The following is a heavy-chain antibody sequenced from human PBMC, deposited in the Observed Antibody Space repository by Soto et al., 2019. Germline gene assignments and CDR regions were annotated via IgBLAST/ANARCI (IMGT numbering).Heavy chain of an antibody. CDR3: ARDSGLRDYYYYYGMDV. D-gene: IGHD4-17*01. CDR1: GYSFTSYW. J-gene: IGHJ6*02. Sequence: PGESLKISCKGSGYSFTSYWIGWVRQMPGKGLEWMGIIYPGDSDTRYSPSFQGQVTISADKSISTAYLQWSSLKASDTAMYYCARDSGLRDYYYYYGMDVWGQGTTVTVSS. V-gene: IGHV5-51*01. CDR2: IYPGDSDT.